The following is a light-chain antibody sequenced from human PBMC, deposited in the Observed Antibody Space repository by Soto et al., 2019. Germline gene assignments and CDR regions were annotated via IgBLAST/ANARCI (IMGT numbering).Light chain of an antibody. CDR1: QSVSSY. CDR2: DAS. Sequence: EIVLTQSPATLSLSPGERATLSCRASQSVSSYLAWYQQKPGQAPRLLIYDASNRATGIAARFSGSGSGTDFTLTISSLEPEYFAVYYCQQRSNWPGTFGQGTKLEIK. CDR3: QQRSNWPGT. V-gene: IGKV3-11*01. J-gene: IGKJ2*01.